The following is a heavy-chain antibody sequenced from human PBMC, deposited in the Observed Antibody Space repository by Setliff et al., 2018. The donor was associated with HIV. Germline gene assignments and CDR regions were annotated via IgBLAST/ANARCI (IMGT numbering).Heavy chain of an antibody. V-gene: IGHV3-7*03. CDR3: AKGAGGGTYVSDYYYMDV. Sequence: PGGSLRLSCAASGFTFSAYSMDWVRQAPGKGLEWVASTKPDGSEGHYVDSVKGRFTVSRDNAKNSLYLQMNSLRAEDMALYYCAKGAGGGTYVSDYYYMDVWGKGTTVTVSS. J-gene: IGHJ6*03. CDR2: TKPDGSEG. CDR1: GFTFSAYS. D-gene: IGHD1-26*01.